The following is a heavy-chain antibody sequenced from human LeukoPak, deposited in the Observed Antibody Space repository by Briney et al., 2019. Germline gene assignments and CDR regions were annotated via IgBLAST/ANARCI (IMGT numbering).Heavy chain of an antibody. D-gene: IGHD3-10*01. CDR2: VSTSLTT. Sequence: SETLSLTCTVSGVSTSSGYWSWIRQPAGKGLEWLGRVSTSLTTYCNPSLNSRVTMSLDTSENQFFLKLISVTAADTAVYYCARGYGSGSYSAWGQGTLVTVSS. CDR1: GVSTSSGY. J-gene: IGHJ5*02. CDR3: ARGYGSGSYSA. V-gene: IGHV4-4*07.